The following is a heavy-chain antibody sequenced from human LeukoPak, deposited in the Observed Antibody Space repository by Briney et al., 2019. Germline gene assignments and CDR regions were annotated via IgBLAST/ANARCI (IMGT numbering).Heavy chain of an antibody. CDR1: GFNFINYA. CDR3: ARCPDGMDV. J-gene: IGHJ6*02. D-gene: IGHD5/OR15-5a*01. Sequence: GGSLRLSCAGFGFNFINYALHWVRQAPGKGLEWVAVISYDGNKKYCADSVRGRFTISRDTSKNTLYLQMNSLRGEDTAVYYCARCPDGMDVWGQGTTVTVSS. CDR2: ISYDGNKK. V-gene: IGHV3-30-3*01.